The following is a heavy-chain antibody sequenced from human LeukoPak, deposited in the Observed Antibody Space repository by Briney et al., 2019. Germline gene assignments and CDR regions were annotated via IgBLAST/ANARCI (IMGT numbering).Heavy chain of an antibody. D-gene: IGHD6-13*01. CDR1: GFTFSDYY. V-gene: IGHV3-11*04. Sequence: PGGSLRLSCAASGFTFSDYYMSWIRQAPGKGLEWVSYISSSGSTIYYADSVKGRFTISRDNAKNSLYLQMDSLRAEDTAVYYCARWWEAAAGKGFDPWGQGTLVTVSS. CDR3: ARWWEAAAGKGFDP. J-gene: IGHJ5*02. CDR2: ISSSGSTI.